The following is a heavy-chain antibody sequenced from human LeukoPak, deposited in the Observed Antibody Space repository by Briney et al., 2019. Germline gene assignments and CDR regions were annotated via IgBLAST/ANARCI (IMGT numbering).Heavy chain of an antibody. D-gene: IGHD4/OR15-4a*01. CDR3: AATMGGSGYYYYYMDV. CDR1: GGSFSGYY. CDR2: INHSGST. Sequence: SETLSLTCAVYGGSFSGYYWSWIRQPPGRGLEWIGEINHSGSTNYNPSLKSRVTISVDTSKNQFSLKLSSVTAADTAEYYCAATMGGSGYYYYYMDVWGKGTTVTVSS. V-gene: IGHV4-34*01. J-gene: IGHJ6*03.